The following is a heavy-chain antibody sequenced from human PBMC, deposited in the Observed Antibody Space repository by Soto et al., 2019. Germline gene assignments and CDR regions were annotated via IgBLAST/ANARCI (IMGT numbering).Heavy chain of an antibody. V-gene: IGHV4-30-4*01. D-gene: IGHD1-1*01. CDR2: IYYSGNT. CDR1: GGSISSGDYY. Sequence: QVQLQESGPGLVKPSQTLSLTCTVSGGSISSGDYYWSWIRQPPGKGLEWIGYIYYSGNTYYNPSVKSRVTISLDTSKNHFSLKLISVTAADTAMYYCARVPREMEPTVWFDPWGQGALVTVAA. CDR3: ARVPREMEPTVWFDP. J-gene: IGHJ5*02.